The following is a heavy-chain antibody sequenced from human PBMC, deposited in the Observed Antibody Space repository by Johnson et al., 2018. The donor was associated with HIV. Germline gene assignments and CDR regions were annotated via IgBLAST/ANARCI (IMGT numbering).Heavy chain of an antibody. J-gene: IGHJ3*02. D-gene: IGHD1-26*01. V-gene: IGHV3-33*06. CDR1: GFTFSSYG. CDR3: AKDRYGGSYPDAFDI. Sequence: QVQLVESGGGVVQPGRSLRLSCAAFGFTFSSYGIHWVRQAPGKGLEWVAVIWYDGSNKYYVESVKGRFTISRDNSKNTLFLQMNSLRPEDTSVYYCAKDRYGGSYPDAFDIWGQGTMVTVSS. CDR2: IWYDGSNK.